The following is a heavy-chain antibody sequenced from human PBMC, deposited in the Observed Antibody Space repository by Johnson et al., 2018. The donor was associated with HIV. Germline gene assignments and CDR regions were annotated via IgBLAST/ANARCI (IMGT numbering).Heavy chain of an antibody. CDR2: ISYDGSNK. CDR3: GRDINYSNYVTDAFDI. D-gene: IGHD4-11*01. V-gene: IGHV3-30-3*01. Sequence: VQLVESGGGLVQPGWSLRLSCEASGFTFDEYDMSWVRQAPGKGLEWVAVISYDGSNKYYADSVKGRFTISRDSSKNTLYLQMNSLRAEDTAVYYCGRDINYSNYVTDAFDIWGQGTVVTVSS. CDR1: GFTFDEYD. J-gene: IGHJ3*02.